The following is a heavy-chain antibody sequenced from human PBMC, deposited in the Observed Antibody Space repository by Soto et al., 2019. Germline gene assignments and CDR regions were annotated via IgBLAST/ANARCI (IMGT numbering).Heavy chain of an antibody. Sequence: QVHLVQSGAEVQKPGASVKVSCKASGYTFTSYYIHWVRQAPGQGLEWMGLINPSGGSTRHAQEFQGRLTMTRDTSTSTVYMELSSLSSEDTAVYYCVRCDTSGWGDSWGKGTLLTVSS. J-gene: IGHJ4*02. D-gene: IGHD3-22*01. V-gene: IGHV1-46*03. CDR3: VRCDTSGWGDS. CDR2: INPSGGST. CDR1: GYTFTSYY.